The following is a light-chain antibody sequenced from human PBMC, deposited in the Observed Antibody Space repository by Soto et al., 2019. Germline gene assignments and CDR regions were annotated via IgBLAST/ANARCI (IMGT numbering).Light chain of an antibody. CDR3: QHYGSSFTWT. CDR2: GAS. CDR1: QSVSSSY. J-gene: IGKJ1*01. V-gene: IGKV3-20*01. Sequence: EIVLTQSPGTLSLSPGERATLSCRASQSVSSSYLAWYQQKPGQAPRLLIYGASSRATGIPDRFSGGGSGTDFTLTISRLEPEDFAVYYCQHYGSSFTWTFGQGTKVKIK.